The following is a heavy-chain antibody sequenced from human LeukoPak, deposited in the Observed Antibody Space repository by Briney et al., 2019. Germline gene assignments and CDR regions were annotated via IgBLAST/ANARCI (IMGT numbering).Heavy chain of an antibody. D-gene: IGHD3-10*01. CDR3: ARDIRRRLLWFGEIPPFDP. CDR1: GNTFTSYG. Sequence: ASVKVSCKASGNTFTSYGISWVRQAPGQGLEWMGWISAYNGNTNYAQKLQGRVTMTTDTSTSTAYMELRSLRSDDTAVYYCARDIRRRLLWFGEIPPFDPWGQGTLVTVSS. CDR2: ISAYNGNT. J-gene: IGHJ5*02. V-gene: IGHV1-18*04.